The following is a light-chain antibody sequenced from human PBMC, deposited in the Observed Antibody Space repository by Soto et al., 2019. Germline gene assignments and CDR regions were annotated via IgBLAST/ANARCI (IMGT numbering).Light chain of an antibody. CDR2: AAS. J-gene: IGKJ3*01. Sequence: DIQMTQSPSSLSASVGDRVTITCRASQSISSYLNWYQQKPGKAPNLLIYAASSLQSGVPSKFNGRGSGTDFTLTISSLQPEDFATYYCQQSYSSPFTFGPGTKVDIK. CDR1: QSISSY. CDR3: QQSYSSPFT. V-gene: IGKV1-39*01.